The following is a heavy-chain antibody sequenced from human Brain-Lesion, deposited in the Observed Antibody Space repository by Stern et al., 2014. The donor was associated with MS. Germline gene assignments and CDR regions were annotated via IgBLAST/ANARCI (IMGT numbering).Heavy chain of an antibody. Sequence: QVQLQESGPGLVKPSQTLSLSCTVSGGSISSGGYYWSWIRQPAGKGLEWIGRIFNSGSTSYHPSLKSRVNILIDTSKNQFSLRLNSMTAADTAVYYCARGRVVPGFQYYATDVWGQGTTVIVSS. D-gene: IGHD2-2*01. V-gene: IGHV4-61*02. CDR3: ARGRVVPGFQYYATDV. J-gene: IGHJ6*02. CDR1: GGSISSGGYY. CDR2: IFNSGST.